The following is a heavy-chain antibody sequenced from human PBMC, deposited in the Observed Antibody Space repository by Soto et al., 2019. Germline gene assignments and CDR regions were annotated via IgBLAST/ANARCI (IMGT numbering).Heavy chain of an antibody. Sequence: EVQLLESGGGLVQPGGSLILSCAASGFTFSSYAMSWVRQAKGEGLEWGSAISGSGGSTYYADYVKGRFTISSDNTKNTRYLQMNILRADDTAVSYCAKIPYSSGFDAFDICGQGTMVTVSS. J-gene: IGHJ3*02. CDR1: GFTFSSYA. D-gene: IGHD6-19*01. CDR2: ISGSGGST. V-gene: IGHV3-23*01. CDR3: AKIPYSSGFDAFDI.